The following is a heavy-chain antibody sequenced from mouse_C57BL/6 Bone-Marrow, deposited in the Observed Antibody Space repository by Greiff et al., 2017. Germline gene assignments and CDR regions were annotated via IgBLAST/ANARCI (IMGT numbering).Heavy chain of an antibody. J-gene: IGHJ2*01. D-gene: IGHD1-1*01. Sequence: QVQLQQSGAELVRPGTSVKLSCKASGYTFTSYWMHWVKQRPGQGLEWIGVIDPSDSYTNYNQKFKGKATLTVDTYSSTAYMQLSSLTSEDSAVYYCARRELPTVVPYFDYWGQGTTLTVSS. CDR1: GYTFTSYW. V-gene: IGHV1-59*01. CDR2: IDPSDSYT. CDR3: ARRELPTVVPYFDY.